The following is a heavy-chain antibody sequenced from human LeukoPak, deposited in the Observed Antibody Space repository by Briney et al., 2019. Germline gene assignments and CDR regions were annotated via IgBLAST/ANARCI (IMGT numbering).Heavy chain of an antibody. J-gene: IGHJ3*02. CDR3: VRGRNSFDI. V-gene: IGHV3-72*01. CDR1: GFTFSDHY. Sequence: GGSLRLSCAVSGFTFSDHYMDWIRQVPGKGLEWLGRSRSKAKSYTTEYAASVRGRFTISRDASKDSLYLQMDSLKTEDTAVYYCVRGRNSFDIWGQGTMVTVSS. CDR2: SRSKAKSYTT.